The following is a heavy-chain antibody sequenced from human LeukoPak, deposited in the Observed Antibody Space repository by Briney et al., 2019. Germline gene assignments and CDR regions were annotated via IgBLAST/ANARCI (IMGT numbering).Heavy chain of an antibody. CDR2: ISYDGSNK. D-gene: IGHD6-19*01. Sequence: PGGSLRLSCVASGFTFSSYAMHWVRQAPGKGLEWVAVISYDGSNKYYADSVKGRFTISRDNSKNTLYLQMNSLRAEDTAVYYCAGKIAVAAFDYWGQGTLVTVSS. CDR3: AGKIAVAAFDY. V-gene: IGHV3-30*04. J-gene: IGHJ4*02. CDR1: GFTFSSYA.